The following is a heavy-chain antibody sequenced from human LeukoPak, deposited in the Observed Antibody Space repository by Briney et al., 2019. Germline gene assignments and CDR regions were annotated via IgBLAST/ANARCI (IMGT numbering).Heavy chain of an antibody. Sequence: GGSLRLSCAASGFIFSGYGMHWVRQAPGKGLEWVALIAHDESTIHYADSVKRRFTISRDNSKNTLYLQGNNLRVEDTAIYYCAKDRIVISFGDVSKHWGQGTLVTVSS. CDR3: AKDRIVISFGDVSKH. J-gene: IGHJ1*01. CDR2: IAHDESTI. CDR1: GFIFSGYG. V-gene: IGHV3-30*18. D-gene: IGHD3-10*01.